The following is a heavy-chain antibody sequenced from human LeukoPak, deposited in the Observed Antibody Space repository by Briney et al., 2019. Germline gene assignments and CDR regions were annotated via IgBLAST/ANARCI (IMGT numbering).Heavy chain of an antibody. V-gene: IGHV3-23*01. CDR1: GFNFNSNA. Sequence: PGGSLRLSCAASGFNFNSNAMTWVRRAPGKGLECVTAITAAGDTTYYADSVKGRFTTSRDNSKNLLYLQLNSLRVEDTAIYYCAKSYGTNGYYQLPIDFWGQGTLVTVSS. CDR3: AKSYGTNGYYQLPIDF. CDR2: ITAAGDTT. D-gene: IGHD3-22*01. J-gene: IGHJ4*02.